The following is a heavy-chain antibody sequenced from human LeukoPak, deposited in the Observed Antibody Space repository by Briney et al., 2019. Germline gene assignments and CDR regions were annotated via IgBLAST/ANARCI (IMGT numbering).Heavy chain of an antibody. V-gene: IGHV3-23*01. D-gene: IGHD3-22*01. CDR3: AKVRGYYDSSGYYQPLYYFDY. CDR2: ISGSGGST. J-gene: IGHJ4*02. CDR1: GFAFGSEA. Sequence: GGSLRLSCAVSGFAFGSEAMSWVRQAPGKGLEWVSAISGSGGSTYYADSVKGRFTISRDNSKNTLYLQMNSLRAEDTAVYYCAKVRGYYDSSGYYQPLYYFDYWGQGTLVTVSS.